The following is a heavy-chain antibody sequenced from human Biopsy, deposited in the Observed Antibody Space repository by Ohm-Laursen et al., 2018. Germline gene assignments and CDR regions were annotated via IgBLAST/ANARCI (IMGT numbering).Heavy chain of an antibody. J-gene: IGHJ6*02. D-gene: IGHD4-11*01. V-gene: IGHV4-59*02. CDR1: GDSVTKYY. CDR2: IYYSVMT. Sequence: SETLSLTCTVSGDSVTKYYWSWNRQPPGKGLEWIGHIYYSVMTNYNPSLQSRVSISVDTPRNQVSLTLSSVTAADTAVYYCARDSGILNYGNFKYYHYYGMDVWGQGTKVTVSS. CDR3: ARDSGILNYGNFKYYHYYGMDV.